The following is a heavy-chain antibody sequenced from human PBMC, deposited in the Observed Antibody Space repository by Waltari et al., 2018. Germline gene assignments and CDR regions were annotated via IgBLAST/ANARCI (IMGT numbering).Heavy chain of an antibody. CDR2: IYYSGIT. J-gene: IGHJ4*02. CDR3: ASSFNYYDSSGYGNYYFDY. Sequence: QLQLQESGPGLVKPSETLSLTCTVSGGSISSSSYYWGWIRQPPGKGLEWIGSIYYSGITYYHPSLKSRVTISVDTSKNQFSLKLSSVTAADTAVYYCASSFNYYDSSGYGNYYFDYWGQGTLVTVSS. CDR1: GGSISSSSYY. D-gene: IGHD3-22*01. V-gene: IGHV4-39*07.